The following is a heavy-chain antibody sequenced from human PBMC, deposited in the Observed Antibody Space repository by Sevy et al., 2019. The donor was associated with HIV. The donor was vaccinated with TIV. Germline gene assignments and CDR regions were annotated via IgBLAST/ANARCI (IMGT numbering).Heavy chain of an antibody. CDR3: ARAHPQAAAGRDYMDV. V-gene: IGHV3-49*04. J-gene: IGHJ6*03. D-gene: IGHD6-13*01. CDR2: IRSKTYGGAA. Sequence: GGSLRLSCTASGFTFRDYAMSWVRQAPGKGLEWVGFIRSKTYGGAAEYAASVKGRFTISRDDSKSIAYLQMNSLKSEDTAVYYCARAHPQAAAGRDYMDVWGKGTAVTVSS. CDR1: GFTFRDYA.